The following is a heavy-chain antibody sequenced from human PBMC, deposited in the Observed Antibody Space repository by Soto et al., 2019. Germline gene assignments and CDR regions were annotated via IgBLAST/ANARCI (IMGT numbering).Heavy chain of an antibody. CDR3: AKDLLPNTVTTCGS. J-gene: IGHJ5*02. CDR2: ISSDGNNK. Sequence: QVQLVESGGGVVQPGRSLRLSCAASGFTFDSHGMQWVRQAPGKGLEWVAVISSDGNNKYYADSVKGRFTISRDNFNNILYLQMSSLRAEDTAVYYCAKDLLPNTVTTCGSWGQGTLVTVSS. D-gene: IGHD4-17*01. V-gene: IGHV3-30*18. CDR1: GFTFDSHG.